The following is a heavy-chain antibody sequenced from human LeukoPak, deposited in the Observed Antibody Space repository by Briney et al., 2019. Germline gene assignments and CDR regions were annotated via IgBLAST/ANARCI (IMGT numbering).Heavy chain of an antibody. Sequence: PSETLSLTCTVSGGSISSYYWSWIRQPPGKGLEWIGYIYYSGSTNYNPSLKSRVTISVDTSKNQFSLKLSSVTAADTAVYYCARGGSYRGPFDYWGQGTLVTVSS. CDR3: ARGGSYRGPFDY. V-gene: IGHV4-59*01. D-gene: IGHD1-26*01. CDR1: GGSISSYY. CDR2: IYYSGST. J-gene: IGHJ4*02.